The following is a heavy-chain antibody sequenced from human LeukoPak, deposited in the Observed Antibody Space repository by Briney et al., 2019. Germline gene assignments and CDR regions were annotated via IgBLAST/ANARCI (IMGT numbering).Heavy chain of an antibody. D-gene: IGHD2-15*01. Sequence: PGGSLRLSCAASGFTFSSYSMNWVRQAPGKGLEWVSAISGDSRYIYYADSVRGRFTISRDNAKNSLYLQMNSLRAEDTAVYYCARSRYCSGGSCYTGAFDIWGQGTMVTVSS. CDR3: ARSRYCSGGSCYTGAFDI. CDR2: ISGDSRYI. V-gene: IGHV3-21*01. CDR1: GFTFSSYS. J-gene: IGHJ3*02.